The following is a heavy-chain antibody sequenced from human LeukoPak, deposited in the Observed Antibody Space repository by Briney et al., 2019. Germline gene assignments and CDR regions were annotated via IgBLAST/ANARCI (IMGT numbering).Heavy chain of an antibody. CDR3: ARDSDDYVWGSYRYTVGGDAFDI. J-gene: IGHJ3*02. Sequence: ASVKVSCKASGYTFTSYGISWVRQAPGQGLEWMGWISAYNGNTNYAQKLQGRVTMTTDTSTSTAYMELRSLRSDDTAVYYCARDSDDYVWGSYRYTVGGDAFDIWGQGTMVTVSS. D-gene: IGHD3-16*02. CDR2: ISAYNGNT. CDR1: GYTFTSYG. V-gene: IGHV1-18*01.